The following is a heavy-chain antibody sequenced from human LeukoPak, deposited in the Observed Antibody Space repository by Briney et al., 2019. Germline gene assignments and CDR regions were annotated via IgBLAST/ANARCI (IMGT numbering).Heavy chain of an antibody. J-gene: IGHJ3*02. V-gene: IGHV3-21*01. CDR1: GFTLSSYS. CDR2: ISRSSAYI. CDR3: ASFPPYMVRTDAFDI. D-gene: IGHD3-10*01. Sequence: PGGSLSLSCAASGFTLSSYSMNWVRQAPGKGLEWVSSISRSSAYIYYADSVKGRFTISRDNAKNSLYLQMNSLRAEDTAVYYCASFPPYMVRTDAFDIWGQGTMVTVSS.